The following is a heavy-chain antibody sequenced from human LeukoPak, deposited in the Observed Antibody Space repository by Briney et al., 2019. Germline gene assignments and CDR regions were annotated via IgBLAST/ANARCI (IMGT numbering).Heavy chain of an antibody. V-gene: IGHV4-59*01. CDR1: GGSISSYY. D-gene: IGHD2-2*01. Sequence: PLETLSFTCTVSGGSISSYYWSWVRQPPGKGLEWIGYIYYSGSTNYNPSLKSRVTISVDTSKNQFSLKLSSVTAADTAVYYCARTYCSSTSCYATRNYYYYGMDVWGQGTTVTVSS. CDR2: IYYSGST. CDR3: ARTYCSSTSCYATRNYYYYGMDV. J-gene: IGHJ6*02.